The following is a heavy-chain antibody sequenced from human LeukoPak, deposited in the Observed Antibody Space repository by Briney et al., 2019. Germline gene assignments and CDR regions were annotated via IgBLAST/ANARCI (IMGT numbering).Heavy chain of an antibody. CDR2: INPNSGGT. D-gene: IGHD3-10*01. CDR1: GYTFTGYY. J-gene: IGHJ4*02. Sequence: ASVKVSCKASGYTFTGYYMHWVRQAPGQGLEWMGWINPNSGGTNYAQKLQGRVTMTTGTSTSTAYMELRSLRSDDTAVYYCARVIKIGGYFDYWGQGTLVTVSS. V-gene: IGHV1-2*02. CDR3: ARVIKIGGYFDY.